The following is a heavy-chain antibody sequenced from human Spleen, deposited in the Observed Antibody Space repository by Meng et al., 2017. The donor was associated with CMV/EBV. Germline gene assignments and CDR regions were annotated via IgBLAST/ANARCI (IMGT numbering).Heavy chain of an antibody. CDR2: TYYRSKWYN. CDR3: ARDRVGYCSSTSCYPLLRIGYYYYGMDV. J-gene: IGHJ6*02. Sequence: SQTLSLTCAISGDSVSSNSAAWNWIRQSPSRGLEWLGRTYYRSKWYNDYAVSVKSRITINPDTSKNQFSLQLNSVTPEDTAVYYCARDRVGYCSSTSCYPLLRIGYYYYGMDVWGQGTTVTVSS. CDR1: GDSVSSNSAA. V-gene: IGHV6-1*01. D-gene: IGHD2-2*01.